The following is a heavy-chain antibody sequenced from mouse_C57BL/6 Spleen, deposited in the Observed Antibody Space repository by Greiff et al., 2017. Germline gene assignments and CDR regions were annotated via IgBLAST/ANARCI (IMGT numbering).Heavy chain of an antibody. CDR3: ARWWDYDGAGY. J-gene: IGHJ2*01. CDR2: IYPGDGDT. D-gene: IGHD2-4*01. CDR1: GYAFSSSW. Sequence: QVQLQQSGPELVKPGASVKISCKASGYAFSSSWMNWVKQRPGKGLEWIGRIYPGDGDTNYNGKFKGKATLTADKSSSTAYMQLSSLTSEDSAVYFCARWWDYDGAGYWGQGTTLTVSS. V-gene: IGHV1-82*01.